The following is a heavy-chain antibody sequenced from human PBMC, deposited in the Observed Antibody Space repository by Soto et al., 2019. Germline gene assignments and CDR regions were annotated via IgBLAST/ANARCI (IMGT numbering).Heavy chain of an antibody. J-gene: IGHJ4*02. CDR3: AKMGYTAMVTGYFDY. Sequence: WGSLRLSCAASGFTFISYAMSWVRQAPGKGLEWVSAISGSGGSTYYADSVKGRFTISRDNSKNTLYLQMNSLRAEDTAVYYCAKMGYTAMVTGYFDYWGQGTLVTVSS. V-gene: IGHV3-23*01. D-gene: IGHD5-18*01. CDR1: GFTFISYA. CDR2: ISGSGGST.